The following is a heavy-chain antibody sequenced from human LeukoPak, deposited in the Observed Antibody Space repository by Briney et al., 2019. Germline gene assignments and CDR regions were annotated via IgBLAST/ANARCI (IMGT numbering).Heavy chain of an antibody. J-gene: IGHJ4*02. CDR3: VRTPPNWGADF. V-gene: IGHV1-8*01. CDR2: MSPNSGNT. D-gene: IGHD7-27*01. CDR1: GYTFTSYD. Sequence: GASVKVSCKASGYTFTSYDINWMRQATGQGPEWMGWMSPNSGNTGYAQKFQGRVTMTRDTSTGTAYLELSSLRSEDSAVYYCVRTPPNWGADFWGQGTLVTVSS.